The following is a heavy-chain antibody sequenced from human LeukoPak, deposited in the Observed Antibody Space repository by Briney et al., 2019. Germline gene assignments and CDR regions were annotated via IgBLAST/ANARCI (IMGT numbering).Heavy chain of an antibody. CDR2: IYYSGST. Sequence: SETLSLTCTVSGASVSSGSYYWSWIRQPPGKGLEWIGYIYYSGSTYYNPSLKSRVTISVDTSKNQFSLKLSSVTAADTAVYYCARVTGGSGSYYSPLHYYFDYWGQGTLVTVSS. D-gene: IGHD3-10*01. CDR3: ARVTGGSGSYYSPLHYYFDY. J-gene: IGHJ4*02. CDR1: GASVSSGSYY. V-gene: IGHV4-30-4*08.